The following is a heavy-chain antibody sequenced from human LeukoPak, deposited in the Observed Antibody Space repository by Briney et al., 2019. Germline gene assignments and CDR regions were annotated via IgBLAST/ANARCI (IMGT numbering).Heavy chain of an antibody. CDR2: IIPIFGTA. D-gene: IGHD2-2*01. CDR1: GYTFTSYY. J-gene: IGHJ4*02. V-gene: IGHV1-69*05. CDR3: ARHSGYCSSTSCFQYYDFWSGYRYYFDY. Sequence: AASVKVSCKASGYTFTSYYMHWVRQAPGQGLEWMGRIIPIFGTANYAQKFQGRVTITTDESTSTAYMELSSLRSEDTAVYYCARHSGYCSSTSCFQYYDFWSGYRYYFDYWGQGTLVTVSS.